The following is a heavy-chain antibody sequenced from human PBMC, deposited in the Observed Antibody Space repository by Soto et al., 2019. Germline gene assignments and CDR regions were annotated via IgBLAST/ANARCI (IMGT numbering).Heavy chain of an antibody. CDR1: GFTFSSYS. CDR3: ARVGGLEYCTNGVCYLNWLDP. J-gene: IGHJ5*02. D-gene: IGHD2-8*01. V-gene: IGHV3-21*01. CDR2: INSSSSYI. Sequence: GRSLRLSCAASGFTFSSYSMNRVRQAPGKGLEWVSSINSSSSYIYYADSVKGRFTISRDNAKNSLYLQMNSLRAEDTAVYYCARVGGLEYCTNGVCYLNWLDPWGKGTLVTVSS.